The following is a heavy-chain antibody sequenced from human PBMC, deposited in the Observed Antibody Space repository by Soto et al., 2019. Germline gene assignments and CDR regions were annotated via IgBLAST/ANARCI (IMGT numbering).Heavy chain of an antibody. CDR2: ISSSGVT. Sequence: GPEVQKPEASVKVSCEASGYTFSSSAISWVRQAPGQGPEWMGWISSSGVTNYAQNFQGRVTLTVDSSTTTAYMEVRSLSSADTAIYYCARDHGGYGTFDYWGQGTLVTVSS. D-gene: IGHD5-12*01. CDR1: GYTFSSSA. CDR3: ARDHGGYGTFDY. J-gene: IGHJ4*02. V-gene: IGHV1-18*04.